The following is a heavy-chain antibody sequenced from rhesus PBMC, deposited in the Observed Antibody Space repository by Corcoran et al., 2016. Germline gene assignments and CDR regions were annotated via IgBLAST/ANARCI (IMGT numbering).Heavy chain of an antibody. V-gene: IGHV4-165*01. D-gene: IGHD6-31*01. CDR2: TSGSSGST. J-gene: IGHJ4*01. CDR1: GGSFSGYY. CDR3: VRGRGWDDY. Sequence: QVQLQESGPGLVKPSETLSLNCAVSGGSFSGYYWGWIRQAPGKGLEWIGYTSGSSGSTDYNPSLKSRVTISTDTSKNQFSLKLSSVTAADTAVYYCVRGRGWDDYWGQGVLVTVSS.